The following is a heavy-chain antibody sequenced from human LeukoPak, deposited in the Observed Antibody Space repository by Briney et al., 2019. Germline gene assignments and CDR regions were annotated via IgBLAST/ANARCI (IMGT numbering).Heavy chain of an antibody. CDR3: ARDIGASSSTSCHRGTYCYDGMYI. Sequence: PSETLSLTSAVSGGSITSSTWRSIRQPPGKGLEWIGYIYYSGSTNYNPSLKSRVTVSVDTSKNQFSLKLSSVTAADTAVYYCARDIGASSSTSCHRGTYCYDGMYISGQGTTVTVSS. CDR1: GGSITSST. CDR2: IYYSGST. D-gene: IGHD2-2*01. V-gene: IGHV4-59*01. J-gene: IGHJ6*02.